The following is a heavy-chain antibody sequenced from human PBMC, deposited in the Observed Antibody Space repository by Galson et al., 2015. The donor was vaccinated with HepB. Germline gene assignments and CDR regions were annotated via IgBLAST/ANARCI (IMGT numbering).Heavy chain of an antibody. CDR3: ARAAAIFGVVTSYYFDY. V-gene: IGHV4-59*01. J-gene: IGHJ4*02. CDR2: IYYSGST. Sequence: ETLSLTCPVSGCSISSYSWSWIRQPPGKGLEWIGYIYYSGSTNYNPSLKSRVTIPVETSKNQFSLKLSSVTAADTAVYYCARAAAIFGVVTSYYFDYWGQGALVTVSS. CDR1: GCSISSYS. D-gene: IGHD3-3*01.